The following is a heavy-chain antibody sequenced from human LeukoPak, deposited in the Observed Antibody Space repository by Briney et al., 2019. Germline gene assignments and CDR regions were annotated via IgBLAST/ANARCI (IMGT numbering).Heavy chain of an antibody. D-gene: IGHD1-1*01. CDR1: GFTVSNNY. J-gene: IGHJ6*02. CDR2: INSGGST. Sequence: GGSLRLSCAASGFTVSNNYMSWVRQAPGKGLEWVSVINSGGSTYYADSVKGRFTISRDNSKYTLYLQMNSLRAEDTAVYYCASSPTGTTAYYYYYGMDVWGQGTTVTVSS. CDR3: ASSPTGTTAYYYYYGMDV. V-gene: IGHV3-66*01.